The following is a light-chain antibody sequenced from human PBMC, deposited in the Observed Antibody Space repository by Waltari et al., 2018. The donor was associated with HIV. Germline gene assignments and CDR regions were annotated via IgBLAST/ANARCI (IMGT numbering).Light chain of an antibody. Sequence: QSARTQPAHVLGTTGKSITPTCTGTSSDGGRYNFVSRYQHHPCKAPKLMIYEVSKRPSGVSNRFSRSKPGNTASLTISGLQAEDEADYYCCSYAGSSTFVVFGGGTKLTVL. CDR3: CSYAGSSTFVV. CDR1: SSDGGRYNF. V-gene: IGLV2-23*02. J-gene: IGLJ2*01. CDR2: EVS.